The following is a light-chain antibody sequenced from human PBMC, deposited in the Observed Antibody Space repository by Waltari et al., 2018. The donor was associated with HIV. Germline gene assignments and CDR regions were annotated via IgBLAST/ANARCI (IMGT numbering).Light chain of an antibody. CDR3: CAYAGRTTYVI. CDR1: SSDVGGYNL. CDR2: EVS. V-gene: IGLV2-23*02. J-gene: IGLJ2*01. Sequence: QSALTQPASVSGSPGHSITISCTGTSSDVGGYNLVSSYQQHPGKAPQLMIYEVSKRPSGVSNRFSGSKSGNTASLTISGLQAEDEADYYCCAYAGRTTYVIFGGGTKLTVL.